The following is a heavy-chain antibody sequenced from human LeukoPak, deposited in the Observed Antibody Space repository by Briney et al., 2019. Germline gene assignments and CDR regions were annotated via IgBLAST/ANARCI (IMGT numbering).Heavy chain of an antibody. J-gene: IGHJ4*02. Sequence: PGGSLRLSCAASGFAFSSYWMNWDRQAPGKGLEWVTFIRSNNYDGTTEYAASVKGRFTISRDDSRSIAYLQMNSLKTEDTAVYYCTRAGGSGFSFDYWGQGTLVTVSS. CDR2: IRSNNYDGTT. V-gene: IGHV3-49*04. CDR3: TRAGGSGFSFDY. D-gene: IGHD3-10*01. CDR1: GFAFSSYW.